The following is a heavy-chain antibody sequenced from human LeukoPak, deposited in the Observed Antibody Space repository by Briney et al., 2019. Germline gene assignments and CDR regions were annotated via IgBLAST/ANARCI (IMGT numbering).Heavy chain of an antibody. J-gene: IGHJ3*02. CDR3: ARGYYYDSSGYSLDAFDI. Sequence: PGGSLRLSCAASGFTFSDYYMSWIRQAPGKGLEWVSSISSSSSYIYYADSVKGRFTISRDNAKNSLYLQMNSLRAEDTAVYYCARGYYYDSSGYSLDAFDIWGQGTMVTVSS. V-gene: IGHV3-11*06. CDR1: GFTFSDYY. CDR2: ISSSSSYI. D-gene: IGHD3-22*01.